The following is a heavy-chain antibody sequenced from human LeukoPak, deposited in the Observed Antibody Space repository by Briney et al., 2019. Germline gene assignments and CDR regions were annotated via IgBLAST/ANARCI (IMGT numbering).Heavy chain of an antibody. J-gene: IGHJ4*02. CDR2: INPSGGST. D-gene: IGHD3-10*01. V-gene: IGHV1-46*01. CDR3: AREEKEEDYGSGSHFDY. CDR1: GYTFTSYY. Sequence: ASVKVSCKASGYTFTSYYMHWVRQAPGQGLEWMGIINPSGGSTSYAQKFQGRVTMTRDTSTSTVYMELSSLRSEDTAVYYCAREEKEEDYGSGSHFDYWGQGTLVTVSS.